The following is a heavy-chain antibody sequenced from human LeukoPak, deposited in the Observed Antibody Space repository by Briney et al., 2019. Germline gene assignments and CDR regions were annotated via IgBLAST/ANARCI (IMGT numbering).Heavy chain of an antibody. Sequence: SETLSLTCTVSGGSISSYYWSWIRQPPGKGLEWIGYIYYSGSTNYNPSLKSRVTISVDTSKNQFSLKLSSVTAADTAVYYCARAPDYGDCYYYYGTDVWGQGTTVTVSS. V-gene: IGHV4-59*01. J-gene: IGHJ6*02. CDR2: IYYSGST. CDR1: GGSISSYY. D-gene: IGHD4-17*01. CDR3: ARAPDYGDCYYYYGTDV.